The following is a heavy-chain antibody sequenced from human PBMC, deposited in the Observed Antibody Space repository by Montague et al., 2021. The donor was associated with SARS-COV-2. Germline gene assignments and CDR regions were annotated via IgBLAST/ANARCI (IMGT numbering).Heavy chain of an antibody. V-gene: IGHV3-21*01. D-gene: IGHD2-21*02. J-gene: IGHJ4*01. CDR2: ISSSGSGA. CDR1: GFSFSTYA. Sequence: SLRLSCAASGFSFSTYAMNWVRQSPGRGPEWVSSISSSGSGAYYSDLVKGRFTISRDNGKNSLYLQMNGLSAEDTALYYCVRGLKTVVVTALAYWGRGIVVTVSS. CDR3: VRGLKTVVVTALAY.